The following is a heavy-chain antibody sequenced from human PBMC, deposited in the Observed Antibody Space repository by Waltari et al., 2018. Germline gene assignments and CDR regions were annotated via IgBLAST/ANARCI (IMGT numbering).Heavy chain of an antibody. CDR1: GGSISSPY. V-gene: IGHV4-59*11. J-gene: IGHJ4*02. D-gene: IGHD1-7*01. CDR2: IYYSGST. Sequence: QVQLQESGPGLVKPSETLSLTCTVSGGSISSPYWSWIRQPPGKGLEWIGYIYYSGSTNYNPSLKSRVTISVDTSKNQFSLKLSSVTAADTAVYYCARDEELSYFDYWGQGTLVTVSS. CDR3: ARDEELSYFDY.